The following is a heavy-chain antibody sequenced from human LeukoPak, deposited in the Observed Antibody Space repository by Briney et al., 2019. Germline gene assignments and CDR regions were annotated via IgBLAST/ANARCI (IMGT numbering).Heavy chain of an antibody. D-gene: IGHD4-17*01. CDR3: ARSAGDPHASDF. CDR1: GFTFSSYG. V-gene: IGHV3-30*03. J-gene: IGHJ3*01. Sequence: GGSLRLSCAASGFTFSSYGMHWVRQAPGKGLERVGVISYDGGNKDHADSVKGRFTISRDNSKNTLYLQMNSLRAEDTAVYYCARSAGDPHASDFWGQGTMVIVSS. CDR2: ISYDGGNK.